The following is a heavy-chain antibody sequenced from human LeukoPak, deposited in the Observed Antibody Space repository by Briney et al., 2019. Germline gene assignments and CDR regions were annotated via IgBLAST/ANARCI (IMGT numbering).Heavy chain of an antibody. CDR2: ISAYNGNT. CDR1: GYTFTSYG. J-gene: IGHJ3*02. Sequence: ASVKVSCKASGYTFTSYGISWVRQAPGQGLEWMGWISAYNGNTNYAQKLQGRVTMTTDTSRSTAYMELRSLRSDDTAVYYCARDERITMIVVVNDAFDIWGQGTMVTVSS. V-gene: IGHV1-18*01. D-gene: IGHD3-22*01. CDR3: ARDERITMIVVVNDAFDI.